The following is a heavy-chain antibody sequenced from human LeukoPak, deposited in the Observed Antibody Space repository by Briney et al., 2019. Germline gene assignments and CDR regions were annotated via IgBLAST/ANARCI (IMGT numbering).Heavy chain of an antibody. Sequence: GGSLRLSCAASGFTFSNYCMHWVRQIPGKGLVWVSRICPDGTVTNYADSVKGRFTISRDNAKNMVFLQMNNLRAEDTAVYYCVSFYETYWGRGTLVTVSS. CDR1: GFTFSNYC. V-gene: IGHV3-74*01. D-gene: IGHD2/OR15-2a*01. CDR2: ICPDGTVT. CDR3: VSFYETY. J-gene: IGHJ4*02.